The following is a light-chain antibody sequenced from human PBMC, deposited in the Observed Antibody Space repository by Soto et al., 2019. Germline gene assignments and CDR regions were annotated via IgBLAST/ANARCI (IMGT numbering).Light chain of an antibody. CDR2: GNS. Sequence: QSVLTQPPSVSGAPGQRVTISCIGSSSNIGAGYDVHWYQQLPGTAPKLLIYGNSNRPSGVPDRFSGSKSGTSASLAITGLQAEDEADYYCHSYDSSLSVVVFGGGTKVTVL. J-gene: IGLJ2*01. V-gene: IGLV1-40*01. CDR3: HSYDSSLSVVV. CDR1: SSNIGAGYD.